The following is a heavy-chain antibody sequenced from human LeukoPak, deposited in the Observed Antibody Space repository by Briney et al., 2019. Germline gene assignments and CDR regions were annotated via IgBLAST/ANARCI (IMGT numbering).Heavy chain of an antibody. CDR1: GYTFTSYY. V-gene: IGHV1-2*06. J-gene: IGHJ4*02. CDR2: INPNSGGT. CDR3: ARYPYDYVWGIPFDY. Sequence: ASVKVSCKASGYTFTSYYMHWVRQAPGQGLEWMGRINPNSGGTNYAQKFQGRVTMTRDTSISTAYMELSRLRSDDTAVYYCARYPYDYVWGIPFDYWGQGTLVTVSS. D-gene: IGHD3-16*01.